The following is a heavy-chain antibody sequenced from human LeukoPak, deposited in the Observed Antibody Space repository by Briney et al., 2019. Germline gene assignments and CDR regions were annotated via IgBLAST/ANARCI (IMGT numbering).Heavy chain of an antibody. V-gene: IGHV1-69*05. J-gene: IGHJ4*02. CDR2: IIPIFGTA. CDR3: ARGRPDSSGYYRYFDY. Sequence: SVKVSCKASGGTFSSYAISWVRQAPGQGLEWMGGIIPIFGTANCAQKFQGRVTITTDESTSTAYMELSSLRSEDTAVYYCARGRPDSSGYYRYFDYWGQGTLVTVSS. CDR1: GGTFSSYA. D-gene: IGHD3-22*01.